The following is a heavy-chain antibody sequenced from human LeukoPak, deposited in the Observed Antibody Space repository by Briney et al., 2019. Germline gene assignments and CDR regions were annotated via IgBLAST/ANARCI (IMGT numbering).Heavy chain of an antibody. J-gene: IGHJ4*02. CDR2: INPNSGGT. D-gene: IGHD6-13*01. CDR1: GYTFTGYY. V-gene: IGHV1-2*02. CDR3: AREDIAAAATFDY. Sequence: ASVKVSCKASGYTFTGYYMHWVRQAPGQGLEWMGWINPNSGGTNYAQKFQGRVTMTRDTSISTAYMELSSLRSDDTAVYYCAREDIAAAATFDYWGQGTLVTVSS.